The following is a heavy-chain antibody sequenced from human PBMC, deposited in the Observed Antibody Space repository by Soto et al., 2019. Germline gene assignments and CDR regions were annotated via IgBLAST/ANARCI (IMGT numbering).Heavy chain of an antibody. J-gene: IGHJ5*02. V-gene: IGHV4-4*02. CDR3: AGQWAAGYGAFDP. CDR1: GGSINSNRW. CDR2: IHDGGTT. D-gene: IGHD5-18*01. Sequence: SETLSLTCTVSGGSINSNRWWTWVRQAPGKGLEWIGEIHDGGTTNYNLSLKSRVTLSIDESKNQFSLDMKSVSAADTAVYYCAGQWAAGYGAFDPWGQGILVTVSS.